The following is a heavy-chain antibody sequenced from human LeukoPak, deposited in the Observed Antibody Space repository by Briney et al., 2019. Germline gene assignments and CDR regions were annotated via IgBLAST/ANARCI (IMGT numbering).Heavy chain of an antibody. V-gene: IGHV3-30*03. CDR1: GFTFSSYG. J-gene: IGHJ3*02. CDR3: ARDTTMRGKAFDI. D-gene: IGHD3-16*01. Sequence: PGGSLRLSCAASGFTFSSYGMHWVRQAPGKGLEWVAVISYDGSNKYYADSVKGRFTISRDNSKNTLYLQMNSLRAEDTAVYYCARDTTMRGKAFDIWGQGTMVTVSS. CDR2: ISYDGSNK.